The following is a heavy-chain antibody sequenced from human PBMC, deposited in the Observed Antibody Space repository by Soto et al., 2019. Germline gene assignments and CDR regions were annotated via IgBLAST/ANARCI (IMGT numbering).Heavy chain of an antibody. CDR3: ARTRAAAGPHDAFDI. D-gene: IGHD6-13*01. CDR1: GGTFSSYT. J-gene: IGHJ3*02. V-gene: IGHV1-69*02. CDR2: IIPILGIA. Sequence: QVQLVQSGAEVKKPGSSVKVSCKASGGTFSSYTISWVRQAPGQGLEWMGRIIPILGIANYAQKFQGRVTITADKSTSTAYMELSSLRSEDTAVYYCARTRAAAGPHDAFDIWGQGTMVTVSS.